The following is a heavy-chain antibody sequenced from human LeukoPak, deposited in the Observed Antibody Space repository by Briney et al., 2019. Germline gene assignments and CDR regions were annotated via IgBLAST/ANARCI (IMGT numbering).Heavy chain of an antibody. CDR2: IWYDGSNK. CDR3: AKCGRSGSYSTYYFDY. V-gene: IGHV3-33*06. Sequence: PGGSLRLSCAASGFTFSSYGMHWVGQAPGKGLEWVAVIWYDGSNKYYADSVKGRFTISRDNSKNTLYLQMNSLRAEDTAVYYCAKCGRSGSYSTYYFDYWGQGTLVTVSS. J-gene: IGHJ4*02. CDR1: GFTFSSYG. D-gene: IGHD1-26*01.